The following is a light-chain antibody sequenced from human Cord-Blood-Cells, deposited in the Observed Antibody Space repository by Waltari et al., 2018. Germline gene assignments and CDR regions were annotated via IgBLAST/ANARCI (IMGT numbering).Light chain of an antibody. J-gene: IGLJ3*02. V-gene: IGLV7-46*01. CDR1: TGPFPNALL. Sequence: QAASTPEPSLTVSPGATVTLPCGSSTGPFPNALLPYWFQQKPGQAPRTLIYDTSNKQSWTRARFSSSLLGGKAALTRSGAQPEDEAEYYCLLSYSGAWGFGGGTKLTVL. CDR2: DTS. CDR3: LLSYSGAWG.